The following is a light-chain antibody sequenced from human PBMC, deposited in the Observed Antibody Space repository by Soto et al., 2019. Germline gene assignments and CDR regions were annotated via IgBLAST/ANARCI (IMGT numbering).Light chain of an antibody. CDR2: GAS. V-gene: IGKV3-20*01. Sequence: EIVLTQSPGTLSLSPGERAILSCRASQSFTSNYLAWYQQKPGQAPRLLIHGASSRATGIPDRFSGSGSGIDFTLIISGPVPEDSAVYYCQQYVSSPYTFGQGTKLEIK. J-gene: IGKJ2*01. CDR3: QQYVSSPYT. CDR1: QSFTSNY.